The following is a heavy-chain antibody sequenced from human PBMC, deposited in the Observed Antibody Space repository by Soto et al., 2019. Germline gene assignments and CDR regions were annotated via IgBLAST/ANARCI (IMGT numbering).Heavy chain of an antibody. CDR3: ARGQYSSGGGYFDY. J-gene: IGHJ4*02. V-gene: IGHV3-48*03. D-gene: IGHD6-19*01. Sequence: EVQLVESGGGLVQPGGSLRLSCAASGFTFSSYEMNWVRQAPGKGLEWVSYISSSGSPIYYADSVKGRFTISRDNAKKSLYRQMNSRRAEDTAVYYCARGQYSSGGGYFDYWGQETLVTVSS. CDR2: ISSSGSPI. CDR1: GFTFSSYE.